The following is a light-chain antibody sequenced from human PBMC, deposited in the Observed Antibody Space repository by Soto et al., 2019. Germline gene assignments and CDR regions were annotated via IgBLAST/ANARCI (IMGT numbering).Light chain of an antibody. CDR1: QTLRISGNDY. CDR2: LGS. CDR3: MQALETPYT. Sequence: DIVMTQSPLSLPVTPGEPASISCRSSQTLRISGNDYLDWYLQKPGQSPQVLIYLGSNRASGVPDRFSGSGSGTDFTLKISRVEAEDVGIYYCMQALETPYTFGQGTKLEIK. V-gene: IGKV2-28*01. J-gene: IGKJ2*01.